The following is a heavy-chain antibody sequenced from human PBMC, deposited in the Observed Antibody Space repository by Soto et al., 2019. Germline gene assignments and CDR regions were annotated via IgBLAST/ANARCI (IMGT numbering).Heavy chain of an antibody. Sequence: APEKGLEWVSGITSSGAAYYADSLKGRFTISRDNSKNTLYLQMNSLRAEDTAVYFCVKGENGIRAVGFISAVLVTLFSDP. V-gene: IGHV3-23*01. CDR3: VKGENGIRAVGFISAVLVTLFSDP. D-gene: IGHD2-21*02. CDR2: ITSSGAA. J-gene: IGHJ5*02.